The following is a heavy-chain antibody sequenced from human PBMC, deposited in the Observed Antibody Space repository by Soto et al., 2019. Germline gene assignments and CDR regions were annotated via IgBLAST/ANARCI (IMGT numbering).Heavy chain of an antibody. Sequence: GGSLRLSCAASGFTFSSYAMSWVRQAPGKGLEWVSAISGSGGSTYYADSVKGRFTISRDNSKNTLYLQMNSLRAEDTAVYYCATRRRYSSSWRRHFDYWGQGTLVTVSS. D-gene: IGHD6-13*01. CDR3: ATRRRYSSSWRRHFDY. J-gene: IGHJ4*02. CDR1: GFTFSSYA. CDR2: ISGSGGST. V-gene: IGHV3-23*01.